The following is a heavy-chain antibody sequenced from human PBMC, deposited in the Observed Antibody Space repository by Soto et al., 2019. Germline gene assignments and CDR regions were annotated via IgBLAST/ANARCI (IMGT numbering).Heavy chain of an antibody. CDR2: ISGSGGNT. V-gene: IGHV3-23*01. Sequence: AESLRLSCAASGFTFSSKAMSWVRQPPGKRLEWVSAISGSGGNTYYADSVKGRFTISRDNSKNTLYLQMNSLRAEDTAICYCAKGNITMIVVVLDYWGQGTLVTVSS. D-gene: IGHD3-22*01. CDR3: AKGNITMIVVVLDY. J-gene: IGHJ4*02. CDR1: GFTFSSKA.